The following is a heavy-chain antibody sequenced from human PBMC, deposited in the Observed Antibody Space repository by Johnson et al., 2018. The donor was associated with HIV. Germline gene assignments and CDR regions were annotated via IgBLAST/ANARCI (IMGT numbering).Heavy chain of an antibody. D-gene: IGHD1-1*01. J-gene: IGHJ3*02. CDR2: IKQDGSEK. CDR3: ARVMEPRDAFDI. CDR1: GSTFSSYW. V-gene: IGHV3-7*05. Sequence: VQLVESGGGLVQPGGSLRLSCAASGSTFSSYWMSWVRQAPGKGLEWVANIKQDGSEKYYVASVKGRFTISRDNAKNSLYLQMNSLRAEDTAVYYCARVMEPRDAFDIWGQGTMVTVSS.